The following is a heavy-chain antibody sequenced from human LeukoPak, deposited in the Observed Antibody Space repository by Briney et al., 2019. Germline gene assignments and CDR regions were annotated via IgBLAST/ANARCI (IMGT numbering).Heavy chain of an antibody. CDR3: GKRDSSGFYYFHY. J-gene: IGHJ4*02. D-gene: IGHD6-19*01. Sequence: ETGGSLRLSCAASGFTFSNYAMSWVRQAPGKGLEWVSTFSGKSANTYYADSVKGRFTISRDNSKNTLYLQLNSLRAEDTAVYYCGKRDSSGFYYFHYWGQGTLVTVSS. CDR1: GFTFSNYA. V-gene: IGHV3-23*01. CDR2: FSGKSANT.